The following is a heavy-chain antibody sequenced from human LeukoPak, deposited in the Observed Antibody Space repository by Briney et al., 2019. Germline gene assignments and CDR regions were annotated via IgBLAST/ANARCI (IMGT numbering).Heavy chain of an antibody. CDR2: INHSGST. J-gene: IGHJ4*02. D-gene: IGHD1-26*01. Sequence: PSETLSLTCAVYGGSFSGYYWSWIRQPPGKGLEWIGEINHSGSTYYNPSLKSRVTISVDTSKNQFSLKLSSVTAADTAVYYCARGEWELFTIDYWGQGTLVTVSS. V-gene: IGHV4-34*01. CDR3: ARGEWELFTIDY. CDR1: GGSFSGYY.